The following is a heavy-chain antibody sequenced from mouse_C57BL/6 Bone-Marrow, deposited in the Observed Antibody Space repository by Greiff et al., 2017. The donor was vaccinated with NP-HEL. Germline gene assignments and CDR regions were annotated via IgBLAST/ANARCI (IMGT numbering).Heavy chain of an antibody. CDR3: ARHEGATMITTHYAMDY. J-gene: IGHJ4*01. CDR1: GYTFTEYT. V-gene: IGHV1-62-2*01. CDR2: FYPGSGSI. D-gene: IGHD2-4*01. Sequence: VKLQESGAELVKPGASVKLSCKASGYTFTEYTIHWVKQRSGQGLEWIGWFYPGSGSIKYNEKFKDKATLTAAKSSSTVHMELSSLTSEDSAVYFCARHEGATMITTHYAMDYWGQGTSVTVSS.